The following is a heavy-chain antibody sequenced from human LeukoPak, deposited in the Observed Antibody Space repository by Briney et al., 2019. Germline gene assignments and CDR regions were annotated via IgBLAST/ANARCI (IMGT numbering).Heavy chain of an antibody. J-gene: IGHJ4*02. D-gene: IGHD2-8*02. CDR3: AKDQDLVH. CDR1: GFTFSSYA. CDR2: ISYDGSNK. V-gene: IGHV3-30*04. Sequence: PGGSLRLSCAASGFTFSSYAMHWVRQAPGKGLEWVAVISYDGSNKYYADSVKGRFTISRDNSKNTLYLQTNSLRAEDTAVYYCAKDQDLVHWGQGTLVTVSS.